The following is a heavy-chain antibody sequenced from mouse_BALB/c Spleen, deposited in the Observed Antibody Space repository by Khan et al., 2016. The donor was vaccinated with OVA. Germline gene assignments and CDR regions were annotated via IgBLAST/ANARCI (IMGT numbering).Heavy chain of an antibody. Sequence: EVELVESGGGVVKPGGSLKLSCSASGFTFSSFAMSWVRQTPEKRLEWVATISTGGNYTFYTDSVKGRFTISRDNARNTLYLQMSSLRSEDTSMYYCARSLVDYYALDYWGQVTSVTVSS. CDR2: ISTGGNYT. J-gene: IGHJ4*01. V-gene: IGHV5-9-3*01. CDR1: GFTFSSFA. CDR3: ARSLVDYYALDY. D-gene: IGHD2-2*01.